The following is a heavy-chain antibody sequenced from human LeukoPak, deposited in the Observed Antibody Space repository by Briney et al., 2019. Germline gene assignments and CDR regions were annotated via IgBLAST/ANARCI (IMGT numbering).Heavy chain of an antibody. J-gene: IGHJ3*02. CDR3: ARHRWCSGGSCYSRAFDI. Sequence: SETLSLTCTDSGGSISSYYWSWIRQPPGKGLEWIGYIYYSGSTNYNPSLKSRVTISVDTSKNQFSLKLSSVTAADTAVYYCARHRWCSGGSCYSRAFDIWGQGTMVTVSS. D-gene: IGHD2-15*01. CDR1: GGSISSYY. CDR2: IYYSGST. V-gene: IGHV4-59*08.